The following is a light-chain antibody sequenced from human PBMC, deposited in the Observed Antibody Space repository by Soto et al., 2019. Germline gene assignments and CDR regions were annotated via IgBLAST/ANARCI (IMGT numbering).Light chain of an antibody. CDR2: AAS. V-gene: IGKV1-39*01. Sequence: DIQMTQSPSSLSASVGDRVTITCRASQSISSYLNWYQQKPGKAPKLLIYAASSLQSGVPSRFSGSGSGTDFTLTISSRQPEDFATYYCQQSYSTPATFGGGTKVEIK. CDR3: QQSYSTPAT. CDR1: QSISSY. J-gene: IGKJ4*01.